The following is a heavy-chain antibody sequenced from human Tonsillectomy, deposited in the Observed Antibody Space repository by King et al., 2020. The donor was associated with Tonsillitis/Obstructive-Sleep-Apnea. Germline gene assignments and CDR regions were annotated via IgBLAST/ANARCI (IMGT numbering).Heavy chain of an antibody. CDR1: GFTFSNAW. Sequence: QLVQSGGGLVKPGGSLRLSCAASGFTFSNAWMNWVRQAPRKGLEWVGRIKGKIDGGTTDYAAPVKGRFTISRDDSKNTLYLQMNSLKTEDTAVYYCTTDRGALAYCGGDCYSHFDYWGQGTLVTVSS. J-gene: IGHJ4*02. V-gene: IGHV3-15*07. CDR3: TTDRGALAYCGGDCYSHFDY. D-gene: IGHD2-21*02. CDR2: IKGKIDGGTT.